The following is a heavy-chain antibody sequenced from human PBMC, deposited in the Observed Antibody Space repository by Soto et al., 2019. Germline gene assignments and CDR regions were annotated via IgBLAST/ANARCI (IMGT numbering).Heavy chain of an antibody. CDR3: ASSLEVISLYGMDV. J-gene: IGHJ6*02. D-gene: IGHD1-1*01. CDR2: ISAYNGNT. CDR1: GYTFTSYG. V-gene: IGHV1-18*01. Sequence: ASVKVSCKASGYTFTSYGISWVRQAPGQGLEWMGWISAYNGNTNYAQKLQGRVTMTTDTSTSTAYMELRSLRSDDTAVYYCASSLEVISLYGMDVWGQGTTVTVSS.